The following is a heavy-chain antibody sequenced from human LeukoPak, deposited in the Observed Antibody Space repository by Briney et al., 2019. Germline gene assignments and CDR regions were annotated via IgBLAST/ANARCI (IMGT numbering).Heavy chain of an antibody. J-gene: IGHJ4*02. CDR3: ARNEEWWSPFDY. V-gene: IGHV1-69*05. CDR1: GGTFSSYA. CDR2: IIPIFGTA. D-gene: IGHD2-15*01. Sequence: SVKVSCEASGGTFSSYAISWVRQAPGQGLEWMGSIIPIFGTANYAQKFQGRVTITTDESTSTAYMELSSLRSEDTAVYYCARNEEWWSPFDYWGQGTLVTVSS.